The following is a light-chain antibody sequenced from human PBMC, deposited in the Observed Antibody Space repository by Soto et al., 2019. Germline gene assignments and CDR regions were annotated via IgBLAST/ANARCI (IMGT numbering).Light chain of an antibody. Sequence: DIQMTQSPSTLSASVGDRVTITCRASQTISTWVAWYQQKPGKAPTLLVYDSYALKSGGASRFSCSGSGTEFTLIITVMQPHEDETYYYYRYTYASYPWMFGQGTKV. V-gene: IGKV1-5*01. CDR1: QTISTW. J-gene: IGKJ1*01. CDR3: YRYTYASYPWM. CDR2: DSY.